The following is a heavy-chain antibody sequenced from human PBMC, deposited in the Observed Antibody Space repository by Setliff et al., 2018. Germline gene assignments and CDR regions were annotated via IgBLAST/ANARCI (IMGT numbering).Heavy chain of an antibody. J-gene: IGHJ3*02. Sequence: ASVKVSCKASGYTFTDYYMNWLRQAPGQGLEWMGWINPHTGGTTYNQKFQGRVTMSRDTSISTAYMELSSLRSEDTAVYYCARGGYGGYHEALDIWGQGTMVTVSS. CDR3: ARGGYGGYHEALDI. D-gene: IGHD5-12*01. V-gene: IGHV1-2*02. CDR2: INPHTGGT. CDR1: GYTFTDYY.